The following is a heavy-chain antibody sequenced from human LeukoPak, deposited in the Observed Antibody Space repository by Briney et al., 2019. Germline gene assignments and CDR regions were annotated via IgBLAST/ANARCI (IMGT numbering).Heavy chain of an antibody. D-gene: IGHD6-13*01. Sequence: GESLQISCKGSGYSFTSYWIGWVRQLTGKGREWMGIIYPGDSDTRYSPSFQGQVTISAHKSISTADLQWSSLKASDPAMYYCARRARPDTRNYDSSSWYYMDVWGKGTTVTISS. V-gene: IGHV5-51*01. J-gene: IGHJ6*03. CDR2: IYPGDSDT. CDR1: GYSFTSYW. CDR3: ARRARPDTRNYDSSSWYYMDV.